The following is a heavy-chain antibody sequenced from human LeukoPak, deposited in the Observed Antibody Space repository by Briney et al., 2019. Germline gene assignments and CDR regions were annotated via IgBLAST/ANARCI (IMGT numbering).Heavy chain of an antibody. Sequence: SETLSLTCAVYGGSFSGYYWSWIRQPPGKGLEWIGEINHSGGTNYNPSLKSRVTISVDTSKNQFSLKLSSVTAADTAVYYCARGGPWIVVVPAGDYNWFDPWGQGTLVTVSS. CDR1: GGSFSGYY. V-gene: IGHV4-34*01. CDR2: INHSGGT. D-gene: IGHD2-2*01. CDR3: ARGGPWIVVVPAGDYNWFDP. J-gene: IGHJ5*02.